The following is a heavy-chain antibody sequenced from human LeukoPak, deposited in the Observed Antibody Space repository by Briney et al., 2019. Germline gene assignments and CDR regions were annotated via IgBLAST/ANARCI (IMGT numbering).Heavy chain of an antibody. CDR2: INPNSGGT. CDR3: ARDSFSGVAAAGTDFDY. D-gene: IGHD6-13*01. V-gene: IGHV1-2*06. Sequence: ASVKVPCKASGYTFTGYYMHWVRQAPGQGLEWMGRINPNSGGTNYAQKFQGRVTMTRDTSISTAYMELSRLRSDDTAVYYCARDSFSGVAAAGTDFDYWGQGTLVTVSS. CDR1: GYTFTGYY. J-gene: IGHJ4*02.